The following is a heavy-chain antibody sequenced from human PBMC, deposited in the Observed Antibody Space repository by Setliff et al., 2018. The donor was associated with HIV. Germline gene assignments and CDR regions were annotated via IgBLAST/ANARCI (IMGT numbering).Heavy chain of an antibody. J-gene: IGHJ5*02. CDR1: GGSISSGDYY. D-gene: IGHD1-26*01. Sequence: PSETLSLTCTVSGGSISSGDYYWGWIRQPPGKGLQWIGHIFSSGSTYYNPSLKSRVTISVDTSKNQFSLKLSSVTAADTAVYYCARHRENGWFDPWGQGTLVTVSS. V-gene: IGHV4-39*01. CDR3: ARHRENGWFDP. CDR2: IFSSGST.